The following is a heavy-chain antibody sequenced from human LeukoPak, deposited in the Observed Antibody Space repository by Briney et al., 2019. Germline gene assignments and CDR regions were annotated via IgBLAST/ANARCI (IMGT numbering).Heavy chain of an antibody. CDR3: AKSGGGELDVLDY. Sequence: PGGSLRLSCAASVFTFSSYWMHWVRQAPGKGLVWVSRINSDGSSTSYADSVKGRFTISRDNSKNTLYLQMNSLRAEDTAVYYCAKSGGGELDVLDYWGQGTLVTVSS. CDR2: INSDGSST. D-gene: IGHD1-26*01. J-gene: IGHJ4*02. V-gene: IGHV3-74*01. CDR1: VFTFSSYW.